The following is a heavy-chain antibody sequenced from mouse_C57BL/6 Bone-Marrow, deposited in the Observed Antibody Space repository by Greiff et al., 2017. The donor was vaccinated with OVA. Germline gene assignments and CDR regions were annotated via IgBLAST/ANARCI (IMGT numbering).Heavy chain of an antibody. D-gene: IGHD2-1*01. Sequence: VKLQQSGPELVKPGASVKISCKASGYSFTSYYIHWVKQRPGQGLEWIGWIYPGSGNTKYNEKFKGKATLTADTSSSTAYMQLSSLTSEDSAVXYCARFYGNYGDYWGQGTTLTVSS. J-gene: IGHJ2*01. CDR3: ARFYGNYGDY. CDR2: IYPGSGNT. V-gene: IGHV1-66*01. CDR1: GYSFTSYY.